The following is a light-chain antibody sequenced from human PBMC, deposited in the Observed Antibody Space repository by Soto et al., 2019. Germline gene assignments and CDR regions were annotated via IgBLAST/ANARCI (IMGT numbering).Light chain of an antibody. CDR2: DAS. Sequence: DIQMTQSPSSLSASVGDRVTITCQASQVISDYLSWYQQKPGKAPKLLIYDASNLEIGVPSRFSGGGSGTEFTFTISSLQPADFATYFCQQSDSVPYTFGPGTKVDIK. V-gene: IGKV1-33*01. CDR3: QQSDSVPYT. CDR1: QVISDY. J-gene: IGKJ3*01.